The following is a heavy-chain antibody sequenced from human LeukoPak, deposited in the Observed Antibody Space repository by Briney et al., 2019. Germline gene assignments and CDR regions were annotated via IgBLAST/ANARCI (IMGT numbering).Heavy chain of an antibody. D-gene: IGHD3-10*01. J-gene: IGHJ4*02. CDR3: ATLFGGNYFDY. CDR1: GDSISSSDW. Sequence: SETLSLTCAVSGDSISSSDWWSWVRQAPGQGLEWIGEIHESGSTNCNPSLKSRVTISIDKSKNQVSLKSSSVTAADTAVYYCATLFGGNYFDYWGQGTLVTVSS. CDR2: IHESGST. V-gene: IGHV4-4*02.